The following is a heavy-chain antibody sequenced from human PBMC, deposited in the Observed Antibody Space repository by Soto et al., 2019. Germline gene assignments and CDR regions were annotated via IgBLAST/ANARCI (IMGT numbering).Heavy chain of an antibody. Sequence: SETLSLTWTFSGASINDYYWSLIRHPPGKGLEWIGFVYYSGSTTYNPSLKSRVTISVDTSKNQFSLKLNSVTAADTAVYYCASRPGVTYWGPGTLVTVSA. CDR3: ASRPGVTY. J-gene: IGHJ4*02. CDR2: VYYSGST. V-gene: IGHV4-59*01. CDR1: GASINDYY. D-gene: IGHD3-10*01.